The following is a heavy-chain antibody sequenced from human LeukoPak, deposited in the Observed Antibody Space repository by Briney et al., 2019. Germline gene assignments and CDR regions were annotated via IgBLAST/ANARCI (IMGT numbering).Heavy chain of an antibody. V-gene: IGHV4-34*01. CDR2: INHSGGT. CDR3: ARVGQQLGAPASDY. CDR1: GGSFSGYY. Sequence: SETLSLTCAVYGGSFSGYYWSWIRQPPGKGLEWMGEINHSGGTNYNPSLKRRVTISGGTPNNQFSLKLSSVTAADTAVYYCARVGQQLGAPASDYWGQGTLDTVSS. J-gene: IGHJ4*02. D-gene: IGHD6-13*01.